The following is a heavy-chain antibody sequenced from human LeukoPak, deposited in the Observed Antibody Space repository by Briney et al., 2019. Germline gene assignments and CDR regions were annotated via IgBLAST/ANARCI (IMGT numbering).Heavy chain of an antibody. D-gene: IGHD4-23*01. CDR2: INPSGDST. CDR1: GHTFTRYY. Sequence: ASVKVSCKASGHTFTRYYIHWVRQAPAQGLEWMGTINPSGDSTSYAQKFQGRVTMTRDTSTSTVYMELSSLTSEDTAVYYCARAPGYGGNSDYWGQGTLVTVSS. CDR3: ARAPGYGGNSDY. V-gene: IGHV1-46*01. J-gene: IGHJ4*02.